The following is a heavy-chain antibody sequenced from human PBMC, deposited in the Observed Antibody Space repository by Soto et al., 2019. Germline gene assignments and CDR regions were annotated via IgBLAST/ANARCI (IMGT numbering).Heavy chain of an antibody. V-gene: IGHV2-26*01. CDR2: IFSNDEK. Sequence: SGPTLVNPTQTLTLTCTVSGFSLSNARMGVSWIRQPPGKALEWLAHIFSNDEKSYSTSLKSRLTISKDTSKSQVVLTMTNMDPVDTATSYCARIHPGGAYFDYWGQGTLVTVSS. CDR1: GFSLSNARMG. D-gene: IGHD2-15*01. J-gene: IGHJ4*02. CDR3: ARIHPGGAYFDY.